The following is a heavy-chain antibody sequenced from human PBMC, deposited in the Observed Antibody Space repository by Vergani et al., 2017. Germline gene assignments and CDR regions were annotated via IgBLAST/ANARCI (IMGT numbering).Heavy chain of an antibody. CDR1: GYSISSGYY. J-gene: IGHJ3*02. V-gene: IGHV4-38-2*01. D-gene: IGHD2-21*01. CDR3: ARVESNCGGDCYPSVAFDI. CDR2: IYHSGST. Sequence: QVQLQESGPGLVKPSETLSLTCAVSGYSISSGYYWGWIRQPPGKGLEWIGSIYHSGSTYYNPSLKSRVTISVDRSKNQFSLKLSSVTAADTAVYYCARVESNCGGDCYPSVAFDIWGQGTMVTVSS.